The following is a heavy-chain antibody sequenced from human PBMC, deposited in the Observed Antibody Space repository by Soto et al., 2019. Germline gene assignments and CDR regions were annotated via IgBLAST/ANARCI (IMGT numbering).Heavy chain of an antibody. J-gene: IGHJ4*02. CDR1: GFTFSSYG. CDR2: ISYDGSNK. D-gene: IGHD2-15*01. V-gene: IGHV3-30*18. Sequence: QVQLVESGGGVVQPGRSLRLSCAASGFTFSSYGMHWVRQAPGKGLEWVAVISYDGSNKYYADSVKGRFTISRDNSKNTLYLQMNSLRAEDTAVYYCAKGFILGYCSGGSCYGGGDYWGQGTLVTVSS. CDR3: AKGFILGYCSGGSCYGGGDY.